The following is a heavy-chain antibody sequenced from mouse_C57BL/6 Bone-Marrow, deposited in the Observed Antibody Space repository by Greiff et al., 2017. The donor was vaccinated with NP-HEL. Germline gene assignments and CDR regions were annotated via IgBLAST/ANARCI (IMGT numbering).Heavy chain of an antibody. V-gene: IGHV6-6*01. CDR3: TRPLYYDGSSYGGWFAY. CDR1: GFTFSDAW. D-gene: IGHD1-1*01. Sequence: EVKVEESGGGLVQPGGSMKLSCAASGFTFSDAWMDWVRQSPEKGLEWVAEIRHKANNHATYYAESVKGRFTISRDDSKSSVYLQMKGLRAEDTGIYYCTRPLYYDGSSYGGWFAYWGQGTLVTVSA. CDR2: IRHKANNHAT. J-gene: IGHJ3*01.